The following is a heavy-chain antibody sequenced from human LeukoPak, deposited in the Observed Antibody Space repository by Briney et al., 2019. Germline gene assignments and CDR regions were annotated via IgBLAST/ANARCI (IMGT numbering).Heavy chain of an antibody. CDR2: INHSGST. D-gene: IGHD3-22*01. CDR3: ARGTMIVVVKN. J-gene: IGHJ4*02. V-gene: IGHV4-34*01. Sequence: GKXXEWIGEINHSGSTNYNPSLKSRVTISVDTSKNQFSLKLSSVTAADTAVYYCARGTMIVVVKNWGQGTLVTVSS.